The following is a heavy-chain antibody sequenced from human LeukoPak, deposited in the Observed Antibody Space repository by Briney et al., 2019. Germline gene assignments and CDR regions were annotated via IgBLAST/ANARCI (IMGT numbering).Heavy chain of an antibody. Sequence: SETLSLTCTVSGGSISSSSYHWGWIRQPPGKGLEWIGSIYYSGSTYYNPSLKSRVTISVDTSKNQFSLKLSSVTAADTAVYYCARQNYDFWSGYFYYFDYWGQGTLVTVSS. CDR1: GGSISSSSYH. CDR2: IYYSGST. V-gene: IGHV4-39*01. D-gene: IGHD3-3*01. CDR3: ARQNYDFWSGYFYYFDY. J-gene: IGHJ4*02.